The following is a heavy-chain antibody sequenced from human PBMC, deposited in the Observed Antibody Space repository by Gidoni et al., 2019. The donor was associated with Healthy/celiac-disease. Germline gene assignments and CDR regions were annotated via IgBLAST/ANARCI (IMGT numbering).Heavy chain of an antibody. CDR3: ARSCSGGSCYLGQSDY. CDR2: IYYSGST. Sequence: QVQLQESGPGLVKPSQTLSLPCTVSGVSISSGGYYWSWIRQHPGKGLEWIGYIYYSGSTYYNPSLKSRVTISVDTSKNQFSLKLSSVTAADTAVYYCARSCSGGSCYLGQSDYWGQGTLVTVSS. J-gene: IGHJ4*02. CDR1: GVSISSGGYY. D-gene: IGHD2-15*01. V-gene: IGHV4-31*03.